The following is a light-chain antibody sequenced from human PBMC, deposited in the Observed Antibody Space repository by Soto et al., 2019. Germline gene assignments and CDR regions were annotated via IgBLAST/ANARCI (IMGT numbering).Light chain of an antibody. CDR1: SSDVGGYNY. J-gene: IGLJ2*01. CDR3: SSYTSSSTLV. V-gene: IGLV2-14*01. Sequence: QSVLTQPASVSGSPGQSITISCTGTSSDVGGYNYVSWYQQHPGKAPKLMIYDVSNRPSGVSNRFSGSKSGNTASLTISGHQAEDEADYYCSSYTSSSTLVFGGGTQLTVL. CDR2: DVS.